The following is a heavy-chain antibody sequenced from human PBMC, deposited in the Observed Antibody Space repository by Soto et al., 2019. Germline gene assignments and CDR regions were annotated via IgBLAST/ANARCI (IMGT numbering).Heavy chain of an antibody. Sequence: ASVKVSCKASGYTFTSSDINWVRQATGQGLEWMGWINPNSGNTGYAQKFQGRVTMTRNTSISTAYMELSSLRSEDTAVYYCARYKHNDFWHGFYAFDIWGQGTMVTVSS. D-gene: IGHD3-3*01. V-gene: IGHV1-8*01. CDR3: ARYKHNDFWHGFYAFDI. CDR2: INPNSGNT. J-gene: IGHJ3*02. CDR1: GYTFTSSD.